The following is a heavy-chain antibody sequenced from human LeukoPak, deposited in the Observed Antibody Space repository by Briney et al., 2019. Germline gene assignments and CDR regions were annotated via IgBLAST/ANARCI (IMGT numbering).Heavy chain of an antibody. CDR1: GFTFSSYG. D-gene: IGHD3-10*01. J-gene: IGHJ4*02. V-gene: IGHV3-33*08. Sequence: PGRSLRLSCAASGFTFSSYGMHWVRQAPGKGLEWVAVIWYDGSNKYYADSVKGRFTISRDNSKNALYLQMNSLRAEDTAVYYCARDMIRRVRGVIIPEYWGQGTLVTVSS. CDR3: ARDMIRRVRGVIIPEY. CDR2: IWYDGSNK.